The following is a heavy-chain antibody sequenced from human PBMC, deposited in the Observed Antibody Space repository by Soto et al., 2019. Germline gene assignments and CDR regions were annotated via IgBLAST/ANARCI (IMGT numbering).Heavy chain of an antibody. D-gene: IGHD6-19*01. CDR3: ARDLGGWTEY. CDR2: INAGNSKT. Sequence: ASVKVSCKASGYTFSGHAIHWLRQAPGQRPEWLGWINAGNSKTYYSEKFEGRVTFTRDTSASTAYMELSSLRSEDTDVYYCARDLGGWTEYWGQGTLVTVSS. CDR1: GYTFSGHA. J-gene: IGHJ4*02. V-gene: IGHV1-3*01.